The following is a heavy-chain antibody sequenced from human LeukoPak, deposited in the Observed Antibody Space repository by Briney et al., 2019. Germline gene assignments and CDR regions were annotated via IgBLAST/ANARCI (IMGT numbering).Heavy chain of an antibody. CDR1: GFTFGDYA. V-gene: IGHV3-49*04. CDR2: IRSKAYGGTT. CDR3: TRGRMYYDILTGYYNVPAFDY. D-gene: IGHD3-9*01. J-gene: IGHJ4*02. Sequence: GRSLRLSCTASGFTFGDYAMSWVRQAPGKGLEWVGFIRSKAYGGTTEYAASVKGRFTISRDDSKSIAYLQMNSLKTEDTAAYYCTRGRMYYDILTGYYNVPAFDYWGQGTLVTVSS.